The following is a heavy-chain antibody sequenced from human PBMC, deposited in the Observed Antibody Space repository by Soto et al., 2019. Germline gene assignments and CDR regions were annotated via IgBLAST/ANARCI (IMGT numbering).Heavy chain of an antibody. CDR1: GGTFSSYA. CDR2: IIPIFGTA. D-gene: IGHD6-6*01. Sequence: SVKVSCKASGGTFSSYAISWVRQAPGQGLEWMGGIIPIFGTANYAQKFQGRVTITADESTSTAYMELSSLRSEDTAVDYCASASSSSGRGFDPWGQGTLVTVSS. V-gene: IGHV1-69*13. J-gene: IGHJ5*02. CDR3: ASASSSSGRGFDP.